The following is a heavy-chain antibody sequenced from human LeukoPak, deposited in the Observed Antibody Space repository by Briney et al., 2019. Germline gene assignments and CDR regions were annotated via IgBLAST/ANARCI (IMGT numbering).Heavy chain of an antibody. CDR3: AELGITMIGGV. D-gene: IGHD3-10*02. Sequence: PGGSLRLSCAASGFTFTNYNRNWVRQAPGKGLEWVSSITSDGRYIYYGDSVKGRFTISRDNAKTSVFLQMNSLRAEDTAVYYCAELGITMIGGVWGKGTTVTISS. CDR2: ITSDGRYI. V-gene: IGHV3-21*01. J-gene: IGHJ6*04. CDR1: GFTFTNYN.